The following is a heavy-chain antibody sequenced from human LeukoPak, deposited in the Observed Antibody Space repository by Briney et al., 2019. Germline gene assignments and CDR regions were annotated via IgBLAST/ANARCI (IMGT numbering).Heavy chain of an antibody. V-gene: IGHV4-39*01. CDR1: GASLSSRSYY. CDR2: IYYSGTT. D-gene: IGHD6-6*01. J-gene: IGHJ6*03. CDR3: ARGFRAARLGSYYFYMDV. Sequence: SETLSLTCTVSGASLSSRSYYWGWIRQPPGKGLEWIGSIYYSGTTYYNPSLKSRVTISVDTSENQFSLKLGSVTAADTAVYDCARGFRAARLGSYYFYMDVWGKGTTVTVSS.